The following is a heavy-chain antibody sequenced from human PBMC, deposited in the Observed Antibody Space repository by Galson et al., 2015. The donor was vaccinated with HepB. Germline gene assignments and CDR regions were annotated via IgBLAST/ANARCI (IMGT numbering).Heavy chain of an antibody. CDR1: AFTFCYYA. J-gene: IGHJ4*02. CDR2: TTPSGDKT. Sequence: APRLPCGASAFTFCYYAMAWVRQAPGKGLEWIAATTPSGDKTYSADSMNGRFFISRDNSQNTLFLQMNSLRADDTAIYFCAKVFPEKTDGWYRQALYYFDSWGQGTRVTVSS. V-gene: IGHV3-23*01. D-gene: IGHD6-19*01. CDR3: AKVFPEKTDGWYRQALYYFDS.